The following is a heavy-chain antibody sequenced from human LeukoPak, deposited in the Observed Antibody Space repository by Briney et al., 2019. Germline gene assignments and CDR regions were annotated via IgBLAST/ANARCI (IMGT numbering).Heavy chain of an antibody. CDR2: ISSSSKI. CDR3: ARSANPGVHDFDP. CDR1: GFTFSSYA. V-gene: IGHV3-48*02. D-gene: IGHD6-6*01. J-gene: IGHJ5*02. Sequence: GGSLRLSCAASGFTFSSYAMAWVRQAPGKGLEWLSYISSSSKINYADSVKGRFTISRDNAKNSLYLQMNSLRDEDTAVYYCARSANPGVHDFDPWGQGTLVTVSS.